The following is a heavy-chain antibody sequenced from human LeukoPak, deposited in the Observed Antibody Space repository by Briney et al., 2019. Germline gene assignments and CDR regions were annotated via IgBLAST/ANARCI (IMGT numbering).Heavy chain of an antibody. V-gene: IGHV3-21*01. CDR3: VVPVAIYDYYYMDV. Sequence: PGGSLRLSCAASGFTFSSYSMNWVRQAPGKGLEWVSSISSSSSYIYYADSVKGRFTISRDNAKNSLYLQMNSLRAEDTAVYYCVVPVAIYDYYYMDVWGKGTTVTVSS. J-gene: IGHJ6*03. CDR1: GFTFSSYS. D-gene: IGHD2-2*02. CDR2: ISSSSSYI.